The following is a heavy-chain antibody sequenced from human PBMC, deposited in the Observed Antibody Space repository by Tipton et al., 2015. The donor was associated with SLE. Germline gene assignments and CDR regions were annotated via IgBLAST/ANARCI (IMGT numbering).Heavy chain of an antibody. CDR3: ARGEGYYGSGRYQGWFDP. Sequence: LRLSCTVSGGSISDDSWSWVRQPPGKGLEWIGYVSSRGSTTYNPSLKSRVTISVDTSKNQFSLKLDSVTAADTAVYYCARGEGYYGSGRYQGWFDPWGEGTLVTVSS. V-gene: IGHV4-59*12. CDR2: VSSRGST. CDR1: GGSISDDS. J-gene: IGHJ5*02. D-gene: IGHD3-10*01.